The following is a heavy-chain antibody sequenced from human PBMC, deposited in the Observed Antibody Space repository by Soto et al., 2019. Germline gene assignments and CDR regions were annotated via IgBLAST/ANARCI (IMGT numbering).Heavy chain of an antibody. CDR1: GDSLSSNSAA. J-gene: IGHJ6*02. CDR2: TYYRSKWDN. Sequence: HTLSLTCAISGDSLSSNSAAWNWTRQSPSRGLEWLGKTYYRSKWDNDYADSVKSRITINTDTSKNQFSLQVNSVTPEDTAVYYCARERNTAMVNFMDVWGQGTTVTVSS. D-gene: IGHD5-18*01. CDR3: ARERNTAMVNFMDV. V-gene: IGHV6-1*01.